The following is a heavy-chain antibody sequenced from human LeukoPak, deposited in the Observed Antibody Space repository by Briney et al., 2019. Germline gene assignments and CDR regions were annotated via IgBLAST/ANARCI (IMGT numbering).Heavy chain of an antibody. Sequence: SETLSLTCTVSGGSISSSSYYWGWIRQPPGKGLEWIGSIYYSGSTYYNPSLKSRVTISVDTSKNQFSLKLSSVTAADTAVYYCARAKMFPVWFGGGWFDPWGQGTLVTVSS. CDR2: IYYSGST. CDR1: GGSISSSSYY. D-gene: IGHD3-10*01. V-gene: IGHV4-39*01. CDR3: ARAKMFPVWFGGGWFDP. J-gene: IGHJ5*02.